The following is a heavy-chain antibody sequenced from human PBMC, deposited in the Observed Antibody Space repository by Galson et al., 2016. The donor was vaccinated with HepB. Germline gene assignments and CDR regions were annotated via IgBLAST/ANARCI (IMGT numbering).Heavy chain of an antibody. D-gene: IGHD5-18*01. V-gene: IGHV3-15*07. CDR1: GFSYTNAW. J-gene: IGHJ4*02. CDR2: IKSNIDGGAT. Sequence: SLRLSCAASGFSYTNAWMNWVRQAPGKGLEWLGLIKSNIDGGATEYASPVKDRIAISRDDSKNTLYLQMNSLNTEDTGVYYCTTGLLHVETIMVSFWGQGTLVTVSS. CDR3: TTGLLHVETIMVSF.